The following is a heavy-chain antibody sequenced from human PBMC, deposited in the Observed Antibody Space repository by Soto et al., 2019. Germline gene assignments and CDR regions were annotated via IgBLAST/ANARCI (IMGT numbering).Heavy chain of an antibody. J-gene: IGHJ3*02. Sequence: SVKVSCKASGGTFSSYTISWVRQAPGQGLEWMGRIIPILGIANYAQKFQGRVTITADKSTSTAYMELSSLRSEDTAVYYCARSWDCGGDCPPGAFDIWGQGTMVTVSS. V-gene: IGHV1-69*02. CDR2: IIPILGIA. CDR1: GGTFSSYT. CDR3: ARSWDCGGDCPPGAFDI. D-gene: IGHD2-21*02.